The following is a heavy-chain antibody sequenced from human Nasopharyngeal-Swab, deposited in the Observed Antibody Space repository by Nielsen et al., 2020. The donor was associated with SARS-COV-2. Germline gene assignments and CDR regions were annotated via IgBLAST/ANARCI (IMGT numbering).Heavy chain of an antibody. J-gene: IGHJ4*02. CDR2: IRSKANSYAT. Sequence: VGQMPGKGLEWVGRIRSKANSYATAYAASVKGRFTISRDDSKNTAYLQMNSLKTEDTAVYYCTRQPFDYWGQGTLVTVSS. V-gene: IGHV3-73*01. CDR3: TRQPFDY.